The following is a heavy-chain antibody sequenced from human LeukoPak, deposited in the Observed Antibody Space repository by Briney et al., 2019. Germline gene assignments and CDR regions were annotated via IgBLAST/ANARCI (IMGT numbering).Heavy chain of an antibody. CDR1: GFSFSSYS. D-gene: IGHD3-16*02. CDR3: ARATAPTYVWGSYRYLDY. J-gene: IGHJ4*02. CDR2: ISSSSSTI. Sequence: GGSLLLSCASSGFSFSSYSMNWVRPAPGKGLEWVSYISSSSSTIYYADSVKGRFTISRDNAKNSLYLQMNSLRAEDTAVYYCARATAPTYVWGSYRYLDYWGQGTLVTVSS. V-gene: IGHV3-48*01.